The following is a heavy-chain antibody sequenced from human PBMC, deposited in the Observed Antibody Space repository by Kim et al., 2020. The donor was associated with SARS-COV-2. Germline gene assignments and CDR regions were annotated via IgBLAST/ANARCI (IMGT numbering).Heavy chain of an antibody. D-gene: IGHD3-22*01. CDR1: GGSISSGGYY. J-gene: IGHJ3*02. V-gene: IGHV4-31*03. CDR2: IYYSGST. Sequence: SETLSLTCTVSGGSISSGGYYWSWIRQHPGKGLEWIGYIYYSGSTYYNPSLKSRVTISVDTSKNQFSLKLSSVTAADTAVYYCARGISDSSGLVGIWGQGTMVTVSS. CDR3: ARGISDSSGLVGI.